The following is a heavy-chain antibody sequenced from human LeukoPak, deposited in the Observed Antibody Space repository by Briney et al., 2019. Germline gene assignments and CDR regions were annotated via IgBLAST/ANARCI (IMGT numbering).Heavy chain of an antibody. V-gene: IGHV1-24*01. J-gene: IGHJ4*02. CDR2: FDPEDGET. CDR1: GYTLTELS. CDR3: ATDPEGVLTGSIFDY. Sequence: ASVKVSCKVSGYTLTELSMHWVRQAPGKGLEWMGGFDPEDGETIYAQKFQGRATMTEDTSTDTAYMELSSLRSEDTAVYYCATDPEGVLTGSIFDYWGQGTLVTVPS. D-gene: IGHD6-13*01.